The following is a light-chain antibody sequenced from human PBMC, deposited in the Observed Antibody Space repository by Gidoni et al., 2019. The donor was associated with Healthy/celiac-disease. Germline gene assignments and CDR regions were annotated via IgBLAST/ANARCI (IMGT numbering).Light chain of an antibody. CDR3: NSRDSSGNHPWV. CDR1: SLRSYY. Sequence: SSELTQDPAVSVALGQTVRITCQGDSLRSYYASWYQQKPGQAPVLVIYGKNNRPSGNPDRFSGSSSGNTASLTITGAQAEDEADYYCNSRDSSGNHPWVFGGGTKLTVL. CDR2: GKN. V-gene: IGLV3-19*01. J-gene: IGLJ3*02.